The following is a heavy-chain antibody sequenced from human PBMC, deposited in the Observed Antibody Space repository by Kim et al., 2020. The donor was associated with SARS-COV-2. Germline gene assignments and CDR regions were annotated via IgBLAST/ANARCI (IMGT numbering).Heavy chain of an antibody. CDR3: ARGESSIAARGPDY. CDR2: IYYSGST. J-gene: IGHJ4*02. Sequence: SETLSLTCTVSGGSISSGGYYWSWIRQHPGKGLEWIGYIYYSGSTYYNPSLKSRVTISVDTSKNQFSLKLSSVTAADTAVYYCARGESSIAARGPDYWGQGTLVTVSS. V-gene: IGHV4-31*03. D-gene: IGHD6-6*01. CDR1: GGSISSGGYY.